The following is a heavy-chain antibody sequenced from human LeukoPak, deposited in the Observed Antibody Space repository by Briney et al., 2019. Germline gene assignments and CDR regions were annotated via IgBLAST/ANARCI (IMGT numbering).Heavy chain of an antibody. J-gene: IGHJ4*02. V-gene: IGHV3-7*01. CDR3: ARRGGSSSRRSPIDY. CDR2: IKQDRSEK. D-gene: IGHD6-6*01. Sequence: GGSLRLSCAASGFTFSDYWMTWVRQAPGKGPEWVANIKQDRSEKYYVDSVRGRFTISRDNAKNSLFLQMNSLRVEDTAVYYCARRGGSSSRRSPIDYWGQGTLVTVSS. CDR1: GFTFSDYW.